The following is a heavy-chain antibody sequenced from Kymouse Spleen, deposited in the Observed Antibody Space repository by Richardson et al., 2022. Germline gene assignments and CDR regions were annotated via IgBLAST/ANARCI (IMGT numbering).Heavy chain of an antibody. Sequence: EVQLVESGGGLVQPGGSLKLSCAASGFTFSGSAMHWVRQASGKGLEWVGRIRSKANSYATAYAASVKGRFTISRDDSKNTAYLQMNSLKTEDTAVYYCTRHDWNYGFDPWGQGTLVTVSS. D-gene: IGHD1-7*01. V-gene: IGHV3-73*02. CDR2: IRSKANSYAT. J-gene: IGHJ5*02. CDR1: GFTFSGSA. CDR3: TRHDWNYGFDP.